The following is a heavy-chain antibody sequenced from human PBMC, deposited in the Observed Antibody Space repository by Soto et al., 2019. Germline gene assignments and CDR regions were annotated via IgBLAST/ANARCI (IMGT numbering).Heavy chain of an antibody. V-gene: IGHV1-69*12. CDR1: GGTFSSYA. D-gene: IGHD3-3*01. CDR3: ARDSFDLDRGGAYYGMDV. CDR2: IIPIFGTA. J-gene: IGHJ6*02. Sequence: QVQLVQSGAEVKKPGSSVKVSCKASGGTFSSYAISWVRQAPGQGLEWMGGIIPIFGTANYAQKLQGRVTITADESTSTAYMELSSLRSEDTAVYYCARDSFDLDRGGAYYGMDVWGQGTTVTVSS.